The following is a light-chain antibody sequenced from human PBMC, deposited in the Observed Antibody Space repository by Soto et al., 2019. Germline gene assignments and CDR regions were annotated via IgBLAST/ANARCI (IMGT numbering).Light chain of an antibody. V-gene: IGKV3-11*01. Sequence: EIVLTQSPATLSLSPGERATLSCRASQSVSSYLAWYQQKPGQAPRLLIYDASNRATGIPARFSGSGSGTAFPLTISSLEPEDFVVYYCQQRSNWPPTWPFGQGTKVEIK. J-gene: IGKJ1*01. CDR2: DAS. CDR1: QSVSSY. CDR3: QQRSNWPPTWP.